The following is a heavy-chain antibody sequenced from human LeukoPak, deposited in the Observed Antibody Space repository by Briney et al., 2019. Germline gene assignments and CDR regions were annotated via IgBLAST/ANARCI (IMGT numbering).Heavy chain of an antibody. J-gene: IGHJ4*02. CDR2: INPNSGGT. V-gene: IGHV1-2*02. D-gene: IGHD2-2*01. CDR1: GYQFTAYY. CDR3: ARGDIAVVPVALDY. Sequence: GASVKVSCKASGYQFTAYYMHWVRQAPGQGLERMGWINPNSGGTNYAQKFQGRVTMTRDTSISTAYMELSRLRSDDTAVYYCARGDIAVVPVALDYWGQGTLVTVSS.